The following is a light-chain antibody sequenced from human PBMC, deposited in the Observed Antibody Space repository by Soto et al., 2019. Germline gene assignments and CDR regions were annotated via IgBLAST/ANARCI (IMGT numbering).Light chain of an antibody. CDR1: SSDVGGYNY. Sequence: QSALTQPASVSGSPGQSITISCTGTSSDVGGYNYVSWYQQRPGKAPKLMIYDVSNRPPGVSNRFSGSKSGNTASLTISGLQAEDEADYYCSSYTSSSTLGVFGTGAKVTVL. CDR2: DVS. V-gene: IGLV2-14*01. J-gene: IGLJ1*01. CDR3: SSYTSSSTLGV.